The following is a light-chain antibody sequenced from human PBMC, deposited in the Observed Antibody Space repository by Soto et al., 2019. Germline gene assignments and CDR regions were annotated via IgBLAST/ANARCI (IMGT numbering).Light chain of an antibody. J-gene: IGKJ1*01. CDR1: QSVSRY. Sequence: DIQMTQSPSSLSASVGDRVTITCRASQSVSRYVNWYQQKPGKAPKFLIYAATSLQSGVPSRFSGSGSGTDFTLTISSLQPEDFATYSCQQSSSTPRTFGQGTRVEIK. CDR2: AAT. V-gene: IGKV1-39*01. CDR3: QQSSSTPRT.